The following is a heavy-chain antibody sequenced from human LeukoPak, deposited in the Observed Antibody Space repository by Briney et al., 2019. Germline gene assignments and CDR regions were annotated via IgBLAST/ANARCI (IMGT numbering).Heavy chain of an antibody. D-gene: IGHD6-13*01. CDR1: GYTFTDSG. CDR3: VRGHSSWEYYFDY. CDR2: ISAYNGNT. J-gene: IGHJ4*02. V-gene: IGHV1-18*01. Sequence: ASVTVSCKASGYTFTDSGVSWVRQAPGQGLEWMGWISAYNGNTNYVQKFQGRVTMTTDISTSTAYMELRSLRSDDTAVFYCVRGHSSWEYYFDYWGQGTLVTVSS.